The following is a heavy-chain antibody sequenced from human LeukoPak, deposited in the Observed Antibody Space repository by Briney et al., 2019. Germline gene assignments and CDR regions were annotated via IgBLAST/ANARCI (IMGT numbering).Heavy chain of an antibody. CDR2: IYYSGST. D-gene: IGHD3-9*01. CDR1: GGSISISSYY. J-gene: IGHJ4*02. CDR3: ATDPDYDILTGYWGLHYFDY. Sequence: KSSETLSLTCTVYGGSISISSYYWGWIRQPPGKGLEWIGSIYYSGSTYYNPSLKSRVTISVDTSKNQFSLKLSSVTAADTAVYYCATDPDYDILTGYWGLHYFDYWGQGTLVTVSS. V-gene: IGHV4-39*01.